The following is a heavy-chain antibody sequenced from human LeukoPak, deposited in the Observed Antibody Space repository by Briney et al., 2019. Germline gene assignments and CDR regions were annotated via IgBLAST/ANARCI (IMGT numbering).Heavy chain of an antibody. J-gene: IGHJ6*02. CDR1: GGTFSSSG. D-gene: IGHD4-17*01. V-gene: IGHV1-69*13. CDR2: IIPIFATA. Sequence: GASVKVSCKASGGTFSSSGISWVRQAPGQGLEWMGGIIPIFATANYAQKFQGRVTITADESTSTAYMELSSLRSEDTAVYYCARGTVTTKNYYYYYGLDVWGQGTTVTVSS. CDR3: ARGTVTTKNYYYYYGLDV.